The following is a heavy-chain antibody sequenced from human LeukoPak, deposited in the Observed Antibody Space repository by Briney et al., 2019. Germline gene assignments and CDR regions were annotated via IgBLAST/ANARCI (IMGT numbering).Heavy chain of an antibody. CDR3: ARPRAAIWGRFDN. J-gene: IGHJ4*02. V-gene: IGHV3-23*01. CDR2: ISGSGDTT. Sequence: AGGSLRLSCVASGFTFSSSALSWVRQAPGKGLEWVSAISGSGDTTHYADSVQGRFTISRDNSKNILYLQMNSLRVEDTAVYYCARPRAAIWGRFDNWGQGTLATVSP. D-gene: IGHD3-16*01. CDR1: GFTFSSSA.